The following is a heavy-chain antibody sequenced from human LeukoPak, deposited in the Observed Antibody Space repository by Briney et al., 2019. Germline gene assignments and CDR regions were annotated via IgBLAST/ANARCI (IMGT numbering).Heavy chain of an antibody. CDR3: AREYYSSGSYLDY. V-gene: IGHV3-33*01. J-gene: IGHJ4*02. CDR1: GFTFSSYG. Sequence: GRSLRLSCAASGFTFSSYGMHWVRQAPGKGLEWVAVTWYDGSNKYYADSVKGRFTISRDNSKNTLYLQMNSLRAEDTAVYYCAREYYSSGSYLDYWGQGTLVTVSS. CDR2: TWYDGSNK. D-gene: IGHD3-10*01.